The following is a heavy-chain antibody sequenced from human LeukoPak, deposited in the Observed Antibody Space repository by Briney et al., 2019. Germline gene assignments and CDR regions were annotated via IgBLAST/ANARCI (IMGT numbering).Heavy chain of an antibody. CDR2: ISSSSSTI. V-gene: IGHV3-48*01. Sequence: PGGSLRLSCAASGFTFSSYSMNWVRQAPGKGLEWVSYISSSSSTIYYADSVKGRSTISRDNAKNSLYLQMNSLRAEDTAVYYCARGTYIDYWGQGTLVTVSS. D-gene: IGHD1-14*01. J-gene: IGHJ4*02. CDR3: ARGTYIDY. CDR1: GFTFSSYS.